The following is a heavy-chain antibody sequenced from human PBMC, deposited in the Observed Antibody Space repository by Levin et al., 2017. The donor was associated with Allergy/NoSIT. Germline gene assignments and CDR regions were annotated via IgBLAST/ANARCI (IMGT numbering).Heavy chain of an antibody. D-gene: IGHD2-21*01. CDR2: ISHDGSEK. Sequence: GGSLRLSCAASGFTFSTYGMHWVRQAPGKGLEWVAIISHDGSEKQYGDSVKGRFTISRDNSKNTLYLQMNSLRPEDTAVYYCAKSPTSFGFHLDYWGPGTLVTVSS. CDR1: GFTFSTYG. V-gene: IGHV3-30*18. J-gene: IGHJ4*02. CDR3: AKSPTSFGFHLDY.